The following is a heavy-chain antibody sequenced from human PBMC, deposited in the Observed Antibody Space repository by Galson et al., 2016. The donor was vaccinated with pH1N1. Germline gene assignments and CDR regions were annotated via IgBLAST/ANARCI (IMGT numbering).Heavy chain of an antibody. V-gene: IGHV3-9*01. CDR1: GFPFDDYA. CDR2: IDWQSGSM. CDR3: VKKALTGWFFDL. J-gene: IGHJ2*01. Sequence: SLRLSCAASGFPFDDYAFNWVRQAPGKGLEWVSGIDWQSGSMDYADFAKGRFTISRDNSENSVYLDMNSLRTDDTASYFCVKKALTGWFFDLWGRGALVTVSS.